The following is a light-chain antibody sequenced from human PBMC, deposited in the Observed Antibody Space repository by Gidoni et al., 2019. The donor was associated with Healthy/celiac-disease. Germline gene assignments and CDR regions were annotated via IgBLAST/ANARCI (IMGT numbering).Light chain of an antibody. CDR3: QSYDSSLSGSRV. Sequence: QSVLTQPPSVSGAPGQRVTISCTGSSSNIGAGYDVHWYQQLPGTAPKLLIYGNSNRPSGVSDRFSGSKSGTSASLAITGLQAEDEADYYCQSYDSSLSGSRVFGTGIKVTVL. V-gene: IGLV1-40*01. CDR1: SSNIGAGYD. CDR2: GNS. J-gene: IGLJ1*01.